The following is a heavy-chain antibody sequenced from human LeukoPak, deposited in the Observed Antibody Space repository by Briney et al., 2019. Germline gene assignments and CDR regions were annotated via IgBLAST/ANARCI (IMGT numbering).Heavy chain of an antibody. V-gene: IGHV3-48*03. Sequence: GGSLRLSCAASGFTFSSYEMNWVRQAPGKGLEWVSYISSSGSIIYYADSVKVRFTISRDNAKNSLYVQTNSLRAEDTAVYYCARVGKVGSTGATSFDYWGQGTLVTVSS. CDR1: GFTFSSYE. CDR3: ARVGKVGSTGATSFDY. J-gene: IGHJ4*02. D-gene: IGHD1-26*01. CDR2: ISSSGSII.